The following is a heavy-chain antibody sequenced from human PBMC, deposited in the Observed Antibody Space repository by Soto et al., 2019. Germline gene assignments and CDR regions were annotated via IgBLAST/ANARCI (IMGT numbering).Heavy chain of an antibody. CDR2: ISAYNGNT. V-gene: IGHV1-18*01. D-gene: IGHD3-3*01. Sequence: ASVKVSCKASGYTFTSYGISWVRQAPGQGLEWMGWISAYNGNTNYAQKLQGRVTMTTDTSTSTAYMELRSLRSDDTAVYYCASAYNDFWSGYYTFGYWGQGTPVTVSS. J-gene: IGHJ4*02. CDR1: GYTFTSYG. CDR3: ASAYNDFWSGYYTFGY.